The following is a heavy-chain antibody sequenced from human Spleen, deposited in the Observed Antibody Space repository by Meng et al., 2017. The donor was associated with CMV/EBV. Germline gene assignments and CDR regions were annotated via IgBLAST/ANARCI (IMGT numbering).Heavy chain of an antibody. CDR1: GFTFSDHT. J-gene: IGHJ6*02. V-gene: IGHV3-9*01. CDR3: ARDMYTNSRSYFSMDV. Sequence: LKISCAASGFTFSDHTMTWVRQAPGKGLEWVSGISWNSGSIGYADSVKGRFTISRDNAKNSLYLQMNSLRAEDTALYYCARDMYTNSRSYFSMDVWGQGTTVTVSS. CDR2: ISWNSGSI. D-gene: IGHD2-8*01.